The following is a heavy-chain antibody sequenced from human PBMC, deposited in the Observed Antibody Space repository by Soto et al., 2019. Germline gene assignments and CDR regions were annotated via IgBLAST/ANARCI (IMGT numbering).Heavy chain of an antibody. CDR2: IYSNGGT. CDR1: GDSIGTYN. CDR3: VRQGIGALHGRVDV. V-gene: IGHV4-59*08. Sequence: QVQLQASGPGLVKPSDTLSLTCTVSGDSIGTYNWGWIRQPPGKRLEWIGYIYSNGGTSYNPALKSRVTLSADTSTNQFSLRLRSVSASDTAGYYFVRQGIGALHGRVDVWGQGTTVTVSS. D-gene: IGHD1-26*01. J-gene: IGHJ6*02.